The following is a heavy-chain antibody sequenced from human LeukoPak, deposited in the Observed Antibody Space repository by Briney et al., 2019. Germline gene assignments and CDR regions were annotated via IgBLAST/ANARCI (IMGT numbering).Heavy chain of an antibody. CDR1: GFTFRSYA. CDR3: ARGPKDIVVVPAAMPVDY. CDR2: ISGSGGRT. D-gene: IGHD2-2*01. Sequence: RGSLRLSCAASGFTFRSYAMSWVRQAPGKGVEWVSAISGSGGRTYYADSVKGRFTISRDNAKISLYLQMNSLRAEDTAVYYCARGPKDIVVVPAAMPVDYWGQGTLVTVSS. J-gene: IGHJ4*02. V-gene: IGHV3-23*01.